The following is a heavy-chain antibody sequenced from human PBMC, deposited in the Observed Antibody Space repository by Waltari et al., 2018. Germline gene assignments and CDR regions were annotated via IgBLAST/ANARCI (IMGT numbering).Heavy chain of an antibody. V-gene: IGHV3-23*01. J-gene: IGHJ2*01. Sequence: EVQLLESGGGLVKPGGSLRPPGAASGSTFGSYPWGWFGKAPGKGLEWVSAISGSGGSTYYADPVKGRFTISRDNSKNTLYLQMNSLRAEDTAVYYCAKDNYGDYNWYFDLWGRGTLVTVSS. CDR1: GSTFGSYP. CDR3: AKDNYGDYNWYFDL. CDR2: ISGSGGST. D-gene: IGHD4-17*01.